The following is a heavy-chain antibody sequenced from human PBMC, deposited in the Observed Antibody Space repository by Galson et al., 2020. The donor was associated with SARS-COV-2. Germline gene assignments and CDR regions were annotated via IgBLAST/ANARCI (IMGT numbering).Heavy chain of an antibody. CDR1: GFTFSSYS. Sequence: ESLKISCVASGFTFSSYSINWVRQAPGKGLEWVSYISSSSSYIYYADSVKGRFTISRDNAKNSLYLQMNSLRVDDTAVYYCAREGFDCWGQGTLVTVSS. CDR2: ISSSSSYI. V-gene: IGHV3-21*01. CDR3: AREGFDC. J-gene: IGHJ4*02.